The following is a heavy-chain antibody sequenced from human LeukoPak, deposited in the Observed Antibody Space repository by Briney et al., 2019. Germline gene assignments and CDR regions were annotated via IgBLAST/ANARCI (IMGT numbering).Heavy chain of an antibody. CDR3: ARGRGTLYYYYYYMDV. J-gene: IGHJ6*03. CDR2: IIPIFHTG. CDR1: RGTFSTYA. Sequence: ASVKVSCKASRGTFSTYAINWVRQAPGQGLEWMGGIIPIFHTGNYIHKFQGRVTITADESTSTAYMELSSLRSEDTAVYYCARGRGTLYYYYYYMDVWGKGTTVTVSS. V-gene: IGHV1-69*13. D-gene: IGHD3/OR15-3a*01.